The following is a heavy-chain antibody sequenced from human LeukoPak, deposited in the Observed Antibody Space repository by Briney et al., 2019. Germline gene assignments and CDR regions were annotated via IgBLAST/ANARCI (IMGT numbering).Heavy chain of an antibody. Sequence: PSETLSLTCAVYGGSFSGYYWSWIRQPPGKGLEWIGEINHSGSTNYNPSLKSRVTISVDTSKNQFSLKLSSVTAADTAVYYCARGSVLWLGELVFAGGAGYYYGMDVWGQGTTVTVSS. CDR1: GGSFSGYY. CDR2: INHSGST. J-gene: IGHJ6*02. D-gene: IGHD3-10*01. V-gene: IGHV4-34*01. CDR3: ARGSVLWLGELVFAGGAGYYYGMDV.